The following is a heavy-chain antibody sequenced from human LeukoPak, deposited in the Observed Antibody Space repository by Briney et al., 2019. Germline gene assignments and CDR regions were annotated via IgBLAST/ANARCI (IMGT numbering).Heavy chain of an antibody. CDR1: GFTFSSYA. J-gene: IGHJ4*02. CDR2: ISGSGGST. D-gene: IGHD2-15*01. V-gene: IGHV3-23*01. CDR3: AKDHRPPGYCSGGSCYFSY. Sequence: PGGSLRLSCAASGFTFSSYAMSWVCQAPGKGLEWVSAISGSGGSTYYADSVKGRFTISRDNSKNTLYLQMNSLRAEDTAVYYCAKDHRPPGYCSGGSCYFSYWGQGTLVTVSS.